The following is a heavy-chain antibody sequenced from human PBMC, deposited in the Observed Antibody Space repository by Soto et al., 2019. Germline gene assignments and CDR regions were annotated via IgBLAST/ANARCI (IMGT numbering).Heavy chain of an antibody. CDR3: AREEYYYGSGSYYDAFDI. CDR2: IIPILGIA. V-gene: IGHV1-69*04. Sequence: ASVKVSCKASGGTFSSYTISWVRQAPGQGLEWMGRIIPILGIANYAQKFQGRVTITADKSTSTAYMELSSLRSEDTAVYYCAREEYYYGSGSYYDAFDIWGQGTMVTVSS. CDR1: GGTFSSYT. J-gene: IGHJ3*02. D-gene: IGHD3-10*01.